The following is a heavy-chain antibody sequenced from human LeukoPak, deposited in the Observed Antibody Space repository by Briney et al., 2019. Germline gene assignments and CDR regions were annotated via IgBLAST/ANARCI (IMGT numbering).Heavy chain of an antibody. Sequence: PGGSLRLSCAASGFTFSSYSMNWVRQAPGKGLEWVSYISSSSSTIYYADTVKGRFTISRDNSKDTLYLQMSGLTVEDTAVYYCVRDVEIWGQGTLVTVSS. CDR2: ISSSSSTI. D-gene: IGHD5-24*01. CDR1: GFTFSSYS. V-gene: IGHV3-48*01. CDR3: VRDVEI. J-gene: IGHJ4*02.